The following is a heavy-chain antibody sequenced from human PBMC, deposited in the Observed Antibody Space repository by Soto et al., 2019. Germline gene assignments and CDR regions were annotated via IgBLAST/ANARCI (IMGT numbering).Heavy chain of an antibody. J-gene: IGHJ6*02. D-gene: IGHD1-26*01. CDR2: ITHTGTNA. Sequence: PGGSLRLSCTASGFSFSDYSFNWVRQAPGKGLEWVSSITHTGTNAYYADSVKGRFTISKDSADNSLILQMTSLRAEDTAVYYCAKDPYGNYYYYGMDVWGQGTTVTVSS. CDR1: GFSFSDYS. CDR3: AKDPYGNYYYYGMDV. V-gene: IGHV3-21*04.